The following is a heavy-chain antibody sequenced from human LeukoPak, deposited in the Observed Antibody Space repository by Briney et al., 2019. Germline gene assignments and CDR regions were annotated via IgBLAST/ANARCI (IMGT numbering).Heavy chain of an antibody. Sequence: ASVKVSCKASGYTFTSYDINWVRQATGQGLGWMGWMNPNSGNTGYAQKFQGRVTMTRNTSISTAYMELSSLRSEDTAVYYCARLIYGSGSYYPYYYMDVWGKGTTVTISS. CDR1: GYTFTSYD. V-gene: IGHV1-8*01. J-gene: IGHJ6*03. CDR2: MNPNSGNT. D-gene: IGHD3-10*01. CDR3: ARLIYGSGSYYPYYYMDV.